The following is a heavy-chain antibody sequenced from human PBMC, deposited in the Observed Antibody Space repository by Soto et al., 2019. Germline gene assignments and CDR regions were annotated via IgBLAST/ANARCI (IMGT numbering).Heavy chain of an antibody. D-gene: IGHD3-9*01. CDR3: ARVPMYYDILTGYYSYYYYGMDV. Sequence: ASVKVSCKASGYTFTTYGIGWVRQAPGQGLEWMGWISAYNGNTNYAQKLQGRVTMTTDTSTTTAYMELWSLTSDDTAVYYCARVPMYYDILTGYYSYYYYGMDVWGQGTTVTVSS. J-gene: IGHJ6*01. CDR1: GYTFTTYG. V-gene: IGHV1-18*01. CDR2: ISAYNGNT.